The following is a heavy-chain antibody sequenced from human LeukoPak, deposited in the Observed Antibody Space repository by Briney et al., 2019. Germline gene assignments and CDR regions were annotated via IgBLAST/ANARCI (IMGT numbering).Heavy chain of an antibody. Sequence: ASVKVSCKASGYTFTSYDINWVRQATGQGLEWMGWMNPNSGNTGYAQKFQGRVTITRNTSISTAYMELSSLRSEDTAVYYCAVLRLGELSSDYWGQGTLVTVSS. J-gene: IGHJ4*02. CDR3: AVLRLGELSSDY. D-gene: IGHD3-16*02. V-gene: IGHV1-8*03. CDR2: MNPNSGNT. CDR1: GYTFTSYD.